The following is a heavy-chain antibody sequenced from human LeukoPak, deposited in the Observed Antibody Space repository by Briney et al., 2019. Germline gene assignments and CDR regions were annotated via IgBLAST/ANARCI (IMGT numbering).Heavy chain of an antibody. D-gene: IGHD3-3*01. V-gene: IGHV3-9*01. Sequence: PGGSLRLSCAASGFTFDDYAMHWVRQAPGEGLEWVSGISWNSGSIGYADSVKGRFTISRDNAKNSLYLQMNSLRAEDTALYYCAKDAGWSGYYAFDYWGQGTLVTVSS. CDR2: ISWNSGSI. CDR3: AKDAGWSGYYAFDY. J-gene: IGHJ4*02. CDR1: GFTFDDYA.